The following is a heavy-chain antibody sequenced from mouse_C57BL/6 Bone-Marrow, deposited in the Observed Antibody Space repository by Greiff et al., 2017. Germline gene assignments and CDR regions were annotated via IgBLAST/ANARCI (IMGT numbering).Heavy chain of an antibody. V-gene: IGHV1-19*01. CDR2: INPYNGGT. Sequence: EVQGVESGPVLVKPGASVKMSCKASGYTFTDYYMNWVKQSHGKSLEWIGVINPYNGGTSYNQKFKGKATLTVDKSSSTAYMELNSLTSEDSAVYYCARPRRIMDYWGQGTSVTVSS. D-gene: IGHD5-2*01. CDR3: ARPRRIMDY. CDR1: GYTFTDYY. J-gene: IGHJ4*01.